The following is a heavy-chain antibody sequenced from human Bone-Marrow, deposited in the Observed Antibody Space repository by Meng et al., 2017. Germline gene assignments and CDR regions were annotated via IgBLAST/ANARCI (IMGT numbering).Heavy chain of an antibody. CDR2: ISHDGTKT. D-gene: IGHD1-26*01. V-gene: IGHV3-30*04. CDR1: GFSFSNFA. CDR3: AKVSQRSYGLYYFDY. J-gene: IGHJ4*02. Sequence: GESLKISCAASGFSFSNFAMHWVRQAPGKGLEWVAVISHDGTKTYYGDSVKGRFTISRDKSKNTLYLQMSSLSADDTALYYCAKVSQRSYGLYYFDYWGQGTLVTVSS.